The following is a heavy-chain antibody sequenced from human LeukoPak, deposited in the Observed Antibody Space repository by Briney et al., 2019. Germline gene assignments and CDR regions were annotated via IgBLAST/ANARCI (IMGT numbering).Heavy chain of an antibody. V-gene: IGHV4-39*01. CDR1: GGSISSSSYY. CDR2: IYYSGST. D-gene: IGHD3-10*01. J-gene: IGHJ4*02. Sequence: SETLSLTCTVSGGSISSSSYYWGWIRQPPGKGLEWIGSIYYSGSTYYNPSLKSRVTISVDTSKNQFSLKLSSVTAADTAVYYCARHSRGKPPPFRGAPDYWGQGTLVTVSS. CDR3: ARHSRGKPPPFRGAPDY.